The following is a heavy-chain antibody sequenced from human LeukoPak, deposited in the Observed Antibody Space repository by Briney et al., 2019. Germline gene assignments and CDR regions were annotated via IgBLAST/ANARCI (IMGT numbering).Heavy chain of an antibody. J-gene: IGHJ6*02. CDR3: ARDRRYYGSGLGYYYGMDV. D-gene: IGHD3-10*01. Sequence: ASVKVSCTASGYTFTSYAMHWVRQAPGQRLEWMGWINAGNGNTKYSQKFQGRVTITRDTSASTAYMELSSLRSEDTAVYYCARDRRYYGSGLGYYYGMDVWGQGTTVTVSS. CDR1: GYTFTSYA. CDR2: INAGNGNT. V-gene: IGHV1-3*01.